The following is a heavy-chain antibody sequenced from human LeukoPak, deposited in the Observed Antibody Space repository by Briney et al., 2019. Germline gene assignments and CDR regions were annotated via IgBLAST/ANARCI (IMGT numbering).Heavy chain of an antibody. V-gene: IGHV4-59*01. Sequence: PSETLSLTCTVSGGSISSYYWSWIRQPPGKGLEWIGYIYYSGSTNYNPSLKSRVTISVDTSKNQFSLKLSSVTAADTAVYYCARVMAYCGGDCPFDCWGQGTLVTVSS. CDR2: IYYSGST. CDR3: ARVMAYCGGDCPFDC. D-gene: IGHD2-21*02. J-gene: IGHJ4*02. CDR1: GGSISSYY.